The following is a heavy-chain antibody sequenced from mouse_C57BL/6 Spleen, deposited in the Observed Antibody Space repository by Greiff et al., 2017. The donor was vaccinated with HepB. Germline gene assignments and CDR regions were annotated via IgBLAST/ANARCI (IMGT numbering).Heavy chain of an antibody. Sequence: EVQLQQSGTVLARPGASVKMSCKTSGYTFTSYWMHWVKQRPGQGLEWIGAIYPGNSDTSYNQKFKGKAKLTAVTSASTAYMELSSLTNEDSAVYYCTRFESYYGSSLYAMDYGGQGTSVTVSS. CDR1: GYTFTSYW. J-gene: IGHJ4*01. D-gene: IGHD1-1*01. V-gene: IGHV1-5*01. CDR2: IYPGNSDT. CDR3: TRFESYYGSSLYAMDY.